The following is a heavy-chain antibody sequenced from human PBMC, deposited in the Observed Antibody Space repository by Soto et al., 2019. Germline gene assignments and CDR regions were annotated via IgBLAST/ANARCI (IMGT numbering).Heavy chain of an antibody. D-gene: IGHD5-18*01. CDR3: AREGSRGYSYGIDY. J-gene: IGHJ4*02. V-gene: IGHV1-69*06. CDR1: GGTFSSYA. Sequence: ASVKVSCKASGGTFSSYAISWVRQAPGQGLEWMGGIIPIFGTANYAQKFQGRVTITADKSTSTAYMELSSLGSEDTAVYYCAREGSRGYSYGIDYWGQGTLVTVSS. CDR2: IIPIFGTA.